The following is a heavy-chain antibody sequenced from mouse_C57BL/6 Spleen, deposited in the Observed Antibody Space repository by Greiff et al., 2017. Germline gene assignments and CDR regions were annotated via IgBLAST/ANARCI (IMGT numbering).Heavy chain of an antibody. CDR1: GYTFTSYW. Sequence: VQLQQPGAELVKPGASVKLSCKASGYTFTSYWMQWVKQRPGQGLEWIGEIDPSDSYTNYNQKFKGKATLTVDTSSSTAYMQLSSLTSEDSAVYYCARNAYYSNPRAMDYWGQGTSVTVSS. V-gene: IGHV1-50*01. D-gene: IGHD2-5*01. J-gene: IGHJ4*01. CDR2: IDPSDSYT. CDR3: ARNAYYSNPRAMDY.